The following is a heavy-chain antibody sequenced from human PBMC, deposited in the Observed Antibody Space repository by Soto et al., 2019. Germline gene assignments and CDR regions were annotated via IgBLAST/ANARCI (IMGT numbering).Heavy chain of an antibody. J-gene: IGHJ4*02. D-gene: IGHD3-10*01. Sequence: SETLSLTCAVYGGSFSGYYWSWIRQPPGKGLEWIGEINHSGSTNYNPSLKSRVTISVDTSKNQFSLKLSSVTAADTAVYYCALSGSYYNVYFDYWGQGTLVTVS. CDR1: GGSFSGYY. V-gene: IGHV4-34*01. CDR2: INHSGST. CDR3: ALSGSYYNVYFDY.